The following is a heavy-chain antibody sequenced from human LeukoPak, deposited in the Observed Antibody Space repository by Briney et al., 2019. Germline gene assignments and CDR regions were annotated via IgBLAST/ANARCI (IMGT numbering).Heavy chain of an antibody. Sequence: GGSPRLSCAASGFTFTSYAMSWVRQAPGKGPEWVSAISGSGGTTYHADSVKGRFTISRDNSKNTLYLQMNSLRAEDTAVYYCAINYYYYYYMDVWGKGTTVTVSS. J-gene: IGHJ6*03. CDR2: ISGSGGTT. V-gene: IGHV3-23*01. CDR3: AINYYYYYYMDV. CDR1: GFTFTSYA.